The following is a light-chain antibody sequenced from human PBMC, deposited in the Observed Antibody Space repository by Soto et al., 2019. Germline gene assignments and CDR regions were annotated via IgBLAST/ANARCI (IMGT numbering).Light chain of an antibody. Sequence: QSVLTQPPSASGTPGQRVTISCSGSSSNIGSNYVYWYQQLPGTAPKLLIYSNNQRHSRVPDRFSGSKSGTSASLAISGLRSEDEADYYCAAWDDSLSGPVFGGGTKVTVL. CDR3: AAWDDSLSGPV. J-gene: IGLJ3*02. V-gene: IGLV1-47*02. CDR1: SSNIGSNY. CDR2: SNN.